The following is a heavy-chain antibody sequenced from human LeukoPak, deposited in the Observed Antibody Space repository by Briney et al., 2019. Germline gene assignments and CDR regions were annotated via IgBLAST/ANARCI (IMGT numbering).Heavy chain of an antibody. D-gene: IGHD3-10*01. J-gene: IGHJ4*02. V-gene: IGHV3-53*01. CDR3: ASAYYGSGSYYKIFDY. CDR2: IYSGGST. Sequence: GGSLRLSCAASGFTVSSNYMTWVRQAPGKGLEWVSDIYSGGSTYYSESVKGRFTISRVNSKNTLYLQMNSLRAEDTAVYYCASAYYGSGSYYKIFDYWGQGTLVTVSS. CDR1: GFTVSSNY.